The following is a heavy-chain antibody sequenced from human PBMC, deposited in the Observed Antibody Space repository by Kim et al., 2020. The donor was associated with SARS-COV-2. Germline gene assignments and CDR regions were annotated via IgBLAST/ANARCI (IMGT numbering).Heavy chain of an antibody. D-gene: IGHD1-26*01. CDR2: ISGSGGST. J-gene: IGHJ2*01. CDR3: AKGVEGYLLYWYFDL. V-gene: IGHV3-23*01. Sequence: GGSLRLSCAASGFTFSSYAMSWVRQAPGKGLEWVSAISGSGGSTYYADSVKGRFTISRDNSKNTLYLQMNSLRAEDTAVYYCAKGVEGYLLYWYFDLWGRGTLVTVSS. CDR1: GFTFSSYA.